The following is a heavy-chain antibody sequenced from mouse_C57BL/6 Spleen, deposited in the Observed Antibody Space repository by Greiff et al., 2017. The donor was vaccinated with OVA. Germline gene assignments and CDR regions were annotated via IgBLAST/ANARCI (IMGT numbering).Heavy chain of an antibody. Sequence: DVKLVESEGGLVQPGSSMKLSCTASGFTFSDYYMAWVRQVPEKGLEWVANINYDGSSTYYLDSLKSRFIISRDNAKNILYLQMSSLKSEDTATYYCARAGYYSNYDYAMDYWGQGTSVTVSS. J-gene: IGHJ4*01. V-gene: IGHV5-16*01. CDR2: INYDGSST. CDR3: ARAGYYSNYDYAMDY. D-gene: IGHD2-5*01. CDR1: GFTFSDYY.